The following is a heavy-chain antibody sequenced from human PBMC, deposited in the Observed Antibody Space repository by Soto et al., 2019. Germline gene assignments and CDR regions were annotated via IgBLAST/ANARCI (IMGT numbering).Heavy chain of an antibody. CDR2: ITDSGGYT. CDR1: GFTFSSYA. D-gene: IGHD6-6*01. CDR3: VNATSSRSSDFDY. V-gene: IGHV3-23*01. Sequence: EVQLLESGGGLVQPGGSLRLSCAASGFTFSSYARSWVRQAPGKGLEWVSTITDSGGYTYYADSVKGRFTIPRDKSKNSLYLPMNSLRADPTAVYYCVNATSSRSSDFDYGGQGTPVSVSS. J-gene: IGHJ4*02.